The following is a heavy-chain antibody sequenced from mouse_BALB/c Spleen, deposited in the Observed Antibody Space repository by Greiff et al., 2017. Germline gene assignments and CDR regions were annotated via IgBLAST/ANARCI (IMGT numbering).Heavy chain of an antibody. CDR1: GYTFTSYY. J-gene: IGHJ2*01. V-gene: IGHV1S81*02. CDR3: TRGNFDD. Sequence: QVQLQQSGAELVKPGASVKLSCKASGYTFTSYYMYWVKQRPGQGLEWIGEINPSNGGTNFNEKFKSKATLTVDKSSSTAYMQLSSLTSEDAAVYYGTRGNFDDWGEGTTLTVSS. CDR2: INPSNGGT.